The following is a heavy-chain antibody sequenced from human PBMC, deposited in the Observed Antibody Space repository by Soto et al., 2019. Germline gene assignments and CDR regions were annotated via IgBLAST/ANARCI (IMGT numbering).Heavy chain of an antibody. D-gene: IGHD3-22*01. CDR3: ARSKGCPDATCYYDYFFDF. CDR1: GFIFSTYS. CDR2: ISLNGANT. J-gene: IGHJ4*02. V-gene: IGHV3-64*02. Sequence: GGSLRLSCAASGFIFSTYSMHWVRQAPGKGLEYVAAISLNGANTYYGDSVKGRFTISRDDSKNTLYLQMGSLRAEDTAVYYCARSKGCPDATCYYDYFFDFWGRGTLVTVSS.